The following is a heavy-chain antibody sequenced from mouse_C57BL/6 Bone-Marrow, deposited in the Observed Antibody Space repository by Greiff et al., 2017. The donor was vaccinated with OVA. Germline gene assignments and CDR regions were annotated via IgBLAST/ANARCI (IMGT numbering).Heavy chain of an antibody. Sequence: QVQLKESGPELVKPGASVKISCKASGYAFSSSWMNWVKQRPGKGLEWIGRIYPGDGDTNYNGKFKGKATLTADKSSSTAYMLLSSLTSEDSAVYFCTRESYYYGLDYWGQGTTLTVSS. D-gene: IGHD1-1*01. J-gene: IGHJ2*01. CDR2: IYPGDGDT. CDR1: GYAFSSSW. CDR3: TRESYYYGLDY. V-gene: IGHV1-82*01.